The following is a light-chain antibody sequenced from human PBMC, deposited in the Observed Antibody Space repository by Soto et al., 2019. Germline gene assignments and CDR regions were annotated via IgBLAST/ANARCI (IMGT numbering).Light chain of an antibody. CDR2: GAS. V-gene: IGKV3-20*01. CDR3: QQYDSSPWT. J-gene: IGKJ1*01. CDR1: QSVSSNY. Sequence: EIVLMQSPGTLSLSPGERATLSCRASQSVSSNYLAWYQQKPGQAPRLLIYGASSRATGIPDRFSGSGSGTDFTLTISRLEPEDFAVYYCQQYDSSPWTFGQGTKVEIK.